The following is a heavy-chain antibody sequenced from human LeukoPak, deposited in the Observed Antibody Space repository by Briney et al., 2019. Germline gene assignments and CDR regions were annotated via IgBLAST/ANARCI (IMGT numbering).Heavy chain of an antibody. V-gene: IGHV3-30*03. Sequence: GGSLRFSCAASGFTFSSYGMHWVRQAPGKGLEWVAVISYDGSNKYYADSVKGRFTISRDNSKNTLYLQMNSLRAEDTAVYYCAILGVYGSGNAFDIWGQGTMVTVSS. J-gene: IGHJ3*02. CDR1: GFTFSSYG. CDR2: ISYDGSNK. CDR3: AILGVYGSGNAFDI. D-gene: IGHD3-10*01.